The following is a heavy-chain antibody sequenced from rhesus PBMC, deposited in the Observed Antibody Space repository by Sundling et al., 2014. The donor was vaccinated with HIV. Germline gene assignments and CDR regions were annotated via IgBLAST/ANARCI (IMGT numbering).Heavy chain of an antibody. CDR3: ARGFSENIEVVFTATGGLDS. V-gene: IGHV1-198*02. Sequence: QVQLVQSGAEVKKPGASVKVSCKASGFTFGSYAINWVRQAPGQGLEWMGVIIPLVGITNYAEKFQGRVTITADTSTSTAYMELSSLRSEDTAVYYCARGFSENIEVVFTATGGLDSWGQGVVVTVSS. CDR2: IIPLVGIT. J-gene: IGHJ6*01. D-gene: IGHD2-27*01. CDR1: GFTFGSYA.